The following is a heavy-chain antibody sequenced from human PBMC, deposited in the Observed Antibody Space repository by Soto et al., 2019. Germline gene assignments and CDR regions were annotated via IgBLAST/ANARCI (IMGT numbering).Heavy chain of an antibody. CDR3: AKIFRYGDPEY. D-gene: IGHD2-21*02. CDR1: GGTFSSYA. CDR2: IIPIFGTA. J-gene: IGHJ4*02. V-gene: IGHV1-69*13. Sequence: GASVKVSCKASGGTFSSYAISWVRQAPGQGLEWMGGIIPIFGTANYAQKFQGRVTITADESTSTAYMELSSLRSEHTAVYYCAKIFRYGDPEYWGQGALVTVSS.